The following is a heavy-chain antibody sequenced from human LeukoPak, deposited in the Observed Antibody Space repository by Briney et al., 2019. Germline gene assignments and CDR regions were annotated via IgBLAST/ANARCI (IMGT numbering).Heavy chain of an antibody. CDR2: IYHSGST. J-gene: IGHJ4*02. D-gene: IGHD3-9*01. Sequence: NASETLSLTCAVSGGSISSSNWWSWVRQPPGKGLEWIGEIYHSGSTNYNPSLKSRVTISVDKSKNQFSLKLSSVTAADTAVYYCARDRGILTGYYLGYWGQGTLVTVSS. CDR1: GGSISSSNW. V-gene: IGHV4-4*02. CDR3: ARDRGILTGYYLGY.